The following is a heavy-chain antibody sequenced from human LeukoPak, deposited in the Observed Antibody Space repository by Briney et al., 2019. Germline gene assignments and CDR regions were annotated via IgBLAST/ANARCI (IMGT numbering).Heavy chain of an antibody. CDR2: ISGSGGST. D-gene: IGHD6-19*01. CDR3: AKGIRSGWYYFDY. J-gene: IGHJ4*02. Sequence: GGSLRLSCAASGFXFSSYAMSWVRQAPGKGLEWVSAISGSGGSTHYADSVKGRFTISRDNSKNTLYLQMNSLRAEDTAVYYCAKGIRSGWYYFDYWGQGTLVTVSS. V-gene: IGHV3-23*01. CDR1: GFXFSSYA.